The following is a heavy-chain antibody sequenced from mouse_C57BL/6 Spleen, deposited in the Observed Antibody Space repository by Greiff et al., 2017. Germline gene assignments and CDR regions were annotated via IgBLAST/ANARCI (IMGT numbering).Heavy chain of an antibody. D-gene: IGHD2-4*01. CDR1: GFNIKNTY. CDR3: ARTDDYVVDGFAY. CDR2: IDPANGNT. Sequence: SVAELVRPGASVKLSCTASGFNIKNTYMHWVKQRPEQGLEWIGRIDPANGNTKYAPKFQGKATITADTSSNTAYLQLSSLTSEDTASYYCARTDDYVVDGFAYWGQGTLVTVSA. V-gene: IGHV14-3*01. J-gene: IGHJ3*01.